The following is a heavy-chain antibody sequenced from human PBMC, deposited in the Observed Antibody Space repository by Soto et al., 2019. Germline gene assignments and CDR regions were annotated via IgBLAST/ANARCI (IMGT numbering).Heavy chain of an antibody. V-gene: IGHV1-18*01. Sequence: ASVKVSCKASGYTFTSYGISWVRQAPGQGLEWMGWISAYNGNTNYAQKLQGRVTMTTDTSTSTAYMELGSLRSDDTAVYYCATFLRFVHNTGDYVPYYFDYWGQGTLVTVSS. CDR1: GYTFTSYG. CDR2: ISAYNGNT. J-gene: IGHJ4*02. D-gene: IGHD4-17*01. CDR3: ATFLRFVHNTGDYVPYYFDY.